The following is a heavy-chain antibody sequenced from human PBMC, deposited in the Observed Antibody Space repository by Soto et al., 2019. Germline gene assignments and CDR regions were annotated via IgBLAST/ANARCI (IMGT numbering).Heavy chain of an antibody. J-gene: IGHJ4*02. CDR2: ISGSGGST. CDR3: AKDRIEHDYGDRNGYDY. V-gene: IGHV3-23*01. Sequence: PGGSLRLSCAASGFTFSSYAMSWVRQAPGKGLEWVSAISGSGGSTYYADSVKGRFTISRDNSKNTLYLQMNSLRAEDTAVYYCAKDRIEHDYGDRNGYDYWGQGTLVTVSS. D-gene: IGHD4-17*01. CDR1: GFTFSSYA.